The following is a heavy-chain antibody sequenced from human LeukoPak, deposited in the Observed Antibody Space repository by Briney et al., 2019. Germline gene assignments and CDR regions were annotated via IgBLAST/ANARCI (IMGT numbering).Heavy chain of an antibody. CDR3: GRHAYYYYYMDV. CDR2: IYYSGST. CDR1: GGSISSGSYY. J-gene: IGHJ6*03. V-gene: IGHV4-39*01. Sequence: PSETLSLTCNVSGGSISSGSYYWGWIRQPPGKGLEWIGSIYYSGSTYYNPSLKSRVTISVDTSKNQFSLKLSSVTAADTAVYYCGRHAYYYYYMDVWGKGTTVTISS.